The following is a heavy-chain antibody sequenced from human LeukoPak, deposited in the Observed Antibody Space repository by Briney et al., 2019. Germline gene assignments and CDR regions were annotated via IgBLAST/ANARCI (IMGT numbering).Heavy chain of an antibody. CDR1: GGSISSSNYY. D-gene: IGHD3-3*01. Sequence: PQTLSLTCTVSGGSISSSNYYWGWIRQPPGKGLEWIGTIYYSGITYYNPSLKSRVTISVDTSKNQFSLKLISVTAADTAVYYCVRHGTPWGFGVVFDPWGQGSLVTVSS. CDR2: IYYSGIT. V-gene: IGHV4-39*01. CDR3: VRHGTPWGFGVVFDP. J-gene: IGHJ5*02.